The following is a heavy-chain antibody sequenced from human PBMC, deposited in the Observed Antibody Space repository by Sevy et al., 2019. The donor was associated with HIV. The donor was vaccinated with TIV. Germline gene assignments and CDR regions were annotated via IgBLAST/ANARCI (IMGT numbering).Heavy chain of an antibody. V-gene: IGHV3-33*01. CDR1: GFTFSSYG. CDR2: RWYDGSNK. J-gene: IGHJ4*02. D-gene: IGHD3-10*01. Sequence: GGSLRLSCTASGFTFSSYGMHWVRQAPGKGLEWVADRWYDGSNKYYADSVKGRFTISRDNSKNTLYLQMNSLRAEDTAVYYCAREPSLLYGSGSYPAYWGQGTLVTVSS. CDR3: AREPSLLYGSGSYPAY.